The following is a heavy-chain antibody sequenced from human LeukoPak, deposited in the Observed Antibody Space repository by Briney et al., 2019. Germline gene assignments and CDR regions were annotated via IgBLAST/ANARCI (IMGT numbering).Heavy chain of an antibody. CDR2: ISSDGTYI. V-gene: IGHV3-21*01. D-gene: IGHD3-22*01. CDR1: GFTFNYYG. J-gene: IGHJ4*02. Sequence: GGSLRLSCAVSGFTFNYYGMNWVRQAPGKGLEWVSSISSDGTYIYYADSVKGRFTISRDTAKKSLYLQMNSLRAEDTAVYYCARDQDYYDSSGYSLFDYWGQGTLVTVSS. CDR3: ARDQDYYDSSGYSLFDY.